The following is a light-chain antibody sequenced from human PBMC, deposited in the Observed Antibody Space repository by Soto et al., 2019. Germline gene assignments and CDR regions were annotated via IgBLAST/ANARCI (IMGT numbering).Light chain of an antibody. J-gene: IGKJ4*01. V-gene: IGKV1-5*03. CDR1: QCLNSW. Sequence: DIQMTQSPSTLSASIGDRVTITCRASQCLNSWLAWYQQKPGKAPKLLIYKAANLESGVPSRFSGSGSGTDFALTISSLQPDDYGTHYCQQYIDYFTFGGGTTVEIK. CDR3: QQYIDYFT. CDR2: KAA.